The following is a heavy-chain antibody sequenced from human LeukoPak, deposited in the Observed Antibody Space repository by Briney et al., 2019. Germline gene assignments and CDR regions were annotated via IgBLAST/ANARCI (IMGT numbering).Heavy chain of an antibody. J-gene: IGHJ6*03. CDR1: GGSISSSSYY. CDR2: IYYSGST. CDR3: ARYSWGFGEFVYMGV. D-gene: IGHD3-10*01. Sequence: SETLSLTCTVSGGSISSSSYYWGWIRQPPGKGLEWIGSIYYSGSTYYNPSLKSRVTISVDTSKNQFSLKLSSVTAADTAVYYCARYSWGFGEFVYMGVWGKGTTVTVS. V-gene: IGHV4-39*01.